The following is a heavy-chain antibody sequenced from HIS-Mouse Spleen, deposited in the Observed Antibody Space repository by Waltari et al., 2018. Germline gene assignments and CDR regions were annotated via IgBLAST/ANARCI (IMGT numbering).Heavy chain of an antibody. V-gene: IGHV4-39*07. CDR3: AREIPYSSSWYDWYFDL. CDR2: IYYSGRT. CDR1: GGSLSSSSYY. Sequence: QLQLQESVPGLVKPSETLSLTCTVSGGSLSSSSYYWGWIRQPPGKGLEWIGSIYYSGRTYYNPSLKSRVTISVDTSKNQSSLKLSSVTAADTAVYYCAREIPYSSSWYDWYFDLWGRGTLVTVSS. J-gene: IGHJ2*01. D-gene: IGHD6-13*01.